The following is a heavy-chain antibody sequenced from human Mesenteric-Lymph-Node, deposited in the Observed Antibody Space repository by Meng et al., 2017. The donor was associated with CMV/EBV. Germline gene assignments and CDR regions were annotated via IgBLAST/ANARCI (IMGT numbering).Heavy chain of an antibody. J-gene: IGHJ4*02. CDR1: EGTFSSYA. Sequence: SEGTFSSYAISWVRQAPGQGLEWMGGIIPIFGTANYAQKFQGRVTITTDESTSTAYMELSSLRSEDTAVYYCARNIPGIAAAKFDYWGQGTLVTVSS. CDR3: ARNIPGIAAAKFDY. CDR2: IIPIFGTA. V-gene: IGHV1-69*05. D-gene: IGHD6-13*01.